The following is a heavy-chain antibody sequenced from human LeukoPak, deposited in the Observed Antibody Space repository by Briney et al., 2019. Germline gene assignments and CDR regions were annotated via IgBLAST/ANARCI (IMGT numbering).Heavy chain of an antibody. J-gene: IGHJ3*02. Sequence: ASVKVSCKASGGTFSSYAISWVRQAPGQGLEWMGWISAYNGNTNYAQKLQGRVTMTTDTSTSTAYMELRSLRSDDTAVYYCARDRGLEYYYDNSGYADAFDIWGQGTMVTVSS. CDR1: GGTFSSYA. CDR3: ARDRGLEYYYDNSGYADAFDI. CDR2: ISAYNGNT. V-gene: IGHV1-18*01. D-gene: IGHD3-22*01.